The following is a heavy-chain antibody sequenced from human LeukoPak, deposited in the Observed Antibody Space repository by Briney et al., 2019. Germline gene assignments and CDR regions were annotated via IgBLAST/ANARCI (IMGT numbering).Heavy chain of an antibody. D-gene: IGHD3-3*01. V-gene: IGHV4-61*02. CDR2: IYTSGST. CDR1: GGSISSGSYY. CDR3: ARGDYDFWSGYLGYFDY. Sequence: SETLSLTCTVSGGSISSGSYYWSWIRQPAGKGLEWIGRIYTSGSTNYNPSLKSRVTISVDTSKNQFPLKLSSVAAADTAVYYCARGDYDFWSGYLGYFDYWGQGTLVTVSS. J-gene: IGHJ4*02.